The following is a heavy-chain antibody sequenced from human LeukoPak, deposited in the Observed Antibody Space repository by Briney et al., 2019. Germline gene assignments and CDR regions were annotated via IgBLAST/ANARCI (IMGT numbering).Heavy chain of an antibody. CDR3: ATDRGTAVACTNWFDP. CDR1: GFTFSSYT. CDR2: ISSRSRYI. Sequence: GGSLRLSCVMSGFTFSSYTMNWVRQAPGKGLEWVSSISSRSRYIYYADSVKGRFTISRDNAKNSLYLQMNSLRVEDTAVYYCATDRGTAVACTNWFDPWGQGTLVTVSS. D-gene: IGHD6-19*01. J-gene: IGHJ5*02. V-gene: IGHV3-21*01.